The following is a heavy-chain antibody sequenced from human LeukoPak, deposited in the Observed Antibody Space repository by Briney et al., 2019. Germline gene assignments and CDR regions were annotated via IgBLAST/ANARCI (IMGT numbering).Heavy chain of an antibody. CDR3: ARAGYDFWSGYRGPDYFDL. Sequence: KSSETLSLTCTVSGGSISGYYWSWIRQPPGMPLEWIGYMYYSGNTNYNPSLKSRVTISVDTSKSQFSLKLRFVTAADTAVYNCARAGYDFWSGYRGPDYFDLWGQGTLVTVSS. J-gene: IGHJ4*02. V-gene: IGHV4-59*01. CDR2: MYYSGNT. D-gene: IGHD3-3*01. CDR1: GGSISGYY.